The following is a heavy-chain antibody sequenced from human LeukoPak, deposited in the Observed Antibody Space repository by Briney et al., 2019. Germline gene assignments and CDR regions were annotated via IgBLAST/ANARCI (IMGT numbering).Heavy chain of an antibody. V-gene: IGHV3-53*01. Sequence: PGGSLRLSCGASGFTVSSNYMNWVRQTPGKGLEWVSVIYSTGITYYADSVKGRFTISRDNSKNTLYLQMNSLRAEDTAVYYCARETHDFWSGYYNNWGQGTLVTVSS. J-gene: IGHJ4*02. CDR2: IYSTGIT. CDR3: ARETHDFWSGYYNN. D-gene: IGHD3-3*01. CDR1: GFTVSSNY.